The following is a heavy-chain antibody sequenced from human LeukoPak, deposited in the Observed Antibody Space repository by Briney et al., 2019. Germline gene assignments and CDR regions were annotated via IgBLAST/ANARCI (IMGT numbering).Heavy chain of an antibody. CDR1: GYTFTGYY. J-gene: IGHJ5*02. V-gene: IGHV1-2*02. CDR3: ARDNSVGDIAWWFDP. Sequence: ATVKVSCKASGYTFTGYYMHWVRQAPGQGLEWMGWINPNSGGTNYAQEFQGRVTMTRDMSTSTDYMELSSLRSEDTAVYYCARDNSVGDIAWWFDPWGQGTLVTVSS. CDR2: INPNSGGT. D-gene: IGHD3-10*01.